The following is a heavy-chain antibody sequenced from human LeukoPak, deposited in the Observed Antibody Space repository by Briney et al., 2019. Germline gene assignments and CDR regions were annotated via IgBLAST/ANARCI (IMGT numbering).Heavy chain of an antibody. V-gene: IGHV1-2*02. CDR2: INPNSGGA. D-gene: IGHD3-22*01. CDR1: GYTFTGYY. J-gene: IGHJ5*02. CDR3: ARGTGYDSSGYDNWFDP. Sequence: ASVKVSCKASGYTFTGYYMHWVRQAPGQGLEWMGWINPNSGGANYAQKFQGRVTMTRDTSISTAYMDLSRLRSDDTAVYCCARGTGYDSSGYDNWFDPWGQGTLVTVSP.